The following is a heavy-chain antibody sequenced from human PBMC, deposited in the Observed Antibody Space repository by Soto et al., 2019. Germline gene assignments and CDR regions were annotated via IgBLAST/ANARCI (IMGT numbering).Heavy chain of an antibody. V-gene: IGHV1-69*13. D-gene: IGHD3-3*01. CDR1: GGTFSSYA. CDR3: ARPWSRDGYNPYY. CDR2: IIPIFGTA. Sequence: GASVKVSCKASGGTFSSYAISWVRQAPGQGLEWMGGIIPIFGTANYAQKFQGRVTITADESTSTAYMELSSLRSEDTAVYYCARPWSRDGYNPYYWGQGTLVTVSS. J-gene: IGHJ4*02.